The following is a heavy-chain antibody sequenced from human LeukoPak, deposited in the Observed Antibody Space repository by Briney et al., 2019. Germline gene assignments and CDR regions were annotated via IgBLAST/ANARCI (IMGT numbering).Heavy chain of an antibody. J-gene: IGHJ4*02. Sequence: PLQTLSLTCTVSGGSISSGGYYWSWIRQPPGKGLEWIGYIYHSGSTYYNPSLKSRVTISVDRSKNQFSLKLSSVTAADTAVYYCARDTYYYDSSGYSWGQGTLVTVSS. CDR1: GGSISSGGYY. D-gene: IGHD3-22*01. CDR2: IYHSGST. V-gene: IGHV4-30-2*01. CDR3: ARDTYYYDSSGYS.